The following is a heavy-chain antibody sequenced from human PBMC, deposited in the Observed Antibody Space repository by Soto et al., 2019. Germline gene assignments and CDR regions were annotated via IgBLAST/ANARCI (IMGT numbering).Heavy chain of an antibody. CDR3: VRQGIDYLHGLVDV. Sequence: QVQLQQSGPRLVKPSETLSLTCTVSSGPDRSHNWGWIRQPPGRGLEWIGYVYYTGDTAYNPSLRGRVTIXAXTXXNSTSLTLNSVTAADTAVYYCVRQGIDYLHGLVDVWGQGTTVSVSS. J-gene: IGHJ6*02. D-gene: IGHD4-17*01. V-gene: IGHV4-59*08. CDR2: VYYTGDT. CDR1: SGPDRSHN.